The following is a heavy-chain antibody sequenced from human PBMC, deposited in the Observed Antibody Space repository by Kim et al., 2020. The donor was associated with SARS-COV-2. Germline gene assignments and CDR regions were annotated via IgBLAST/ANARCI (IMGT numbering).Heavy chain of an antibody. CDR1: GGSISSSSYY. CDR3: ARHGDVVVPAAISVFVNWFDP. Sequence: SETLSLTCTVSGGSISSSSYYWGWIRQPPGKGLEWIGSIYYSGSTYYNPSLKSRVTISVDTSKNQFSLKLSSVTAADTAVYYCARHGDVVVPAAISVFVNWFDPWGQGTLVTVSS. CDR2: IYYSGST. D-gene: IGHD2-2*01. V-gene: IGHV4-39*01. J-gene: IGHJ5*02.